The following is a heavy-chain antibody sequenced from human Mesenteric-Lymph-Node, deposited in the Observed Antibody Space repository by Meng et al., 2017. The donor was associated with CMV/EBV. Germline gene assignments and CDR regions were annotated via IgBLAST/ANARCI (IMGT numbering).Heavy chain of an antibody. Sequence: ASVKVSCKASGYTFTGYYIHWVRQAPGQGLEWMGWISAYNGNTNYAQKLQGRVTMTTDTSTSTAYMELRSLRSDDTAVYYCARVLGRNWFDPWGQGTLVTVSS. D-gene: IGHD3/OR15-3a*01. CDR1: GYTFTGYY. V-gene: IGHV1-18*04. J-gene: IGHJ5*02. CDR3: ARVLGRNWFDP. CDR2: ISAYNGNT.